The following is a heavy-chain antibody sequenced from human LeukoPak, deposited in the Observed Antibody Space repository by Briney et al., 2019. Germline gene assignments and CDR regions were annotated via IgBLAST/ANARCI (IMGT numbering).Heavy chain of an antibody. V-gene: IGHV3-73*01. CDR2: IRSKTHSYAT. Sequence: GESLRLSCAASGFNFSGSAIHWVRQASGKGLEWVGRIRSKTHSYATTYAASLKGRFTISRDDSKSTTYLQMSSLKIDDTAVYYCTRRSITSSRTDDYWGQGTLVTVSS. D-gene: IGHD1-14*01. J-gene: IGHJ4*02. CDR3: TRRSITSSRTDDY. CDR1: GFNFSGSA.